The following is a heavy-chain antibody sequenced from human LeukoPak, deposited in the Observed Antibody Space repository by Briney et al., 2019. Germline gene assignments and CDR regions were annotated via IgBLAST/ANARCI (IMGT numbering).Heavy chain of an antibody. CDR2: VHPTGGST. CDR1: GYIFPADY. D-gene: IGHD5-18*01. J-gene: IGHJ5*02. Sequence: ASVKNSCKATGYIFPADYIHWVRQAPGQGLAWMEVVHPTGGSTNYAQRFEGRVTMTRDTSTNTVYMELRSLTSEDTAVNDCARDDFDTAMLYNYFDPWGQGTLVTVSS. CDR3: ARDDFDTAMLYNYFDP. V-gene: IGHV1-46*01.